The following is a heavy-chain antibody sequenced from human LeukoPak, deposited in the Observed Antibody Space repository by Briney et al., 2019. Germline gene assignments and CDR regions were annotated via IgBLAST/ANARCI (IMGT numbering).Heavy chain of an antibody. CDR3: ARDRSSLGLWFGELRN. D-gene: IGHD3-10*01. Sequence: GGSLRPSCAASGFTFSSYWVHWVRQAPGKGLVWVSRIYSDGSSTNYADTVKGRFTISRDNAKNTLYLQMNSLRAEDTAVYYCARDRSSLGLWFGELRNWGQGTLVTVSS. CDR1: GFTFSSYW. V-gene: IGHV3-74*01. J-gene: IGHJ4*02. CDR2: IYSDGSST.